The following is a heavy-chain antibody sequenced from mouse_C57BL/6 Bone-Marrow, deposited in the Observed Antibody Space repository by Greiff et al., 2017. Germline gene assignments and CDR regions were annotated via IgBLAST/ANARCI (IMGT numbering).Heavy chain of an antibody. CDR2: INPNYGTT. CDR3: ARGYDYDYAMDY. V-gene: IGHV1-39*01. Sequence: VQLQQSGPELVKPGASVTISCKASGYSFTDYNMNWVQQSNGKSLEWIGVINPNYGTTSYNQKFSGKATLTVDPSYSTAYMQLNNLTSEDSAVYYCARGYDYDYAMDYWGQGTSVTVSS. J-gene: IGHJ4*01. D-gene: IGHD2-4*01. CDR1: GYSFTDYN.